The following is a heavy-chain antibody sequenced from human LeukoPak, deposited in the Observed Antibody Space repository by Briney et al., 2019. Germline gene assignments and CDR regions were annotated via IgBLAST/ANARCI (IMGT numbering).Heavy chain of an antibody. Sequence: PSETLSLTCTASGGSISSSSYYWGWIRQPPGKGLEWIGSIYYSGSTYYNPSLKSRSTISVDTSKNQFSLKLSSVTAADTAVYYCARVRALSYYDSSGDLYYFDYWGQGTLVTVSS. J-gene: IGHJ4*02. D-gene: IGHD3-22*01. CDR3: ARVRALSYYDSSGDLYYFDY. CDR2: IYYSGST. CDR1: GGSISSSSYY. V-gene: IGHV4-39*07.